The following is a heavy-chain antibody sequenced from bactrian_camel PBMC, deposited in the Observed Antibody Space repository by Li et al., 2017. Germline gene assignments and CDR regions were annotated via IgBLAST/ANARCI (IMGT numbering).Heavy chain of an antibody. D-gene: IGHD2*01. J-gene: IGHJ6*01. CDR2: INSGGGST. CDR1: GFTFSSTA. Sequence: VQLVESGGGLVQPGGSLRLSCAASGFTFSSTAMCWVRQAPGKALEWVSAINSGGGSTYYADSVKGRFTISQDNAKNTVYLQMNSLKPEDTAMYFCAASPWLSSGSYCYLGRSDFGYWGQGTQVTVS. V-gene: IGHV3S40*01. CDR3: AASPWLSSGSYCYLGRSDFGY.